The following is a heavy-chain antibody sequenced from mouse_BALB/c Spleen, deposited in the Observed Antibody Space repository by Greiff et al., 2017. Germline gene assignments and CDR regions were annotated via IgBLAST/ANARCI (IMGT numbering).Heavy chain of an antibody. J-gene: IGHJ2*01. D-gene: IGHD2-2*01. CDR2: IDPANGNT. V-gene: IGHV14-3*02. CDR3: ANGYDFDY. CDR1: GFNIKDTY. Sequence: EVQLQQSGAELVKPGASVTLSCTASGFNIKDTYMQWVKQKPEQDLEWIGRIDPANGNTKYNPKFQGKATITADTSSNTAYLQLSSLTSEDTAVYDGANGYDFDYWGQGTTLTVSS.